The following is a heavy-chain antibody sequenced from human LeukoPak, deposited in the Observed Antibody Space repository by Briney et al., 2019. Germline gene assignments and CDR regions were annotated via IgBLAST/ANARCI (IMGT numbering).Heavy chain of an antibody. J-gene: IGHJ4*02. Sequence: GGSLRLSCAASGFTFSSYAMSWVRQAPGKGLEWVSAISGSGGSTYYADSVKGRFTISRDNSKNTLYLQMNSLRAEDTAVYYCAKDPTVAGPDLAYYFDYWGQGTLVTVSS. CDR3: AKDPTVAGPDLAYYFDY. V-gene: IGHV3-23*01. CDR2: ISGSGGST. CDR1: GFTFSSYA. D-gene: IGHD6-19*01.